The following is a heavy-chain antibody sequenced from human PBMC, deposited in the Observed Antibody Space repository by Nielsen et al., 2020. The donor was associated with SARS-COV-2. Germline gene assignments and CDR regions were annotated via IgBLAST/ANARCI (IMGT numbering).Heavy chain of an antibody. V-gene: IGHV1-69*13. CDR3: ARYNKRYSSYYYYGMDV. CDR2: IIPIFSTA. D-gene: IGHD6-19*01. CDR1: GGTFSSYA. Sequence: SVKVSCKASGGTFSSYAISWVRQAPGQGLEWMGGIIPIFSTANYAQKFQGRVTITADESTSTAYMELSSLRSEDTAVYYCARYNKRYSSYYYYGMDVWGQGTTVTVSS. J-gene: IGHJ6*02.